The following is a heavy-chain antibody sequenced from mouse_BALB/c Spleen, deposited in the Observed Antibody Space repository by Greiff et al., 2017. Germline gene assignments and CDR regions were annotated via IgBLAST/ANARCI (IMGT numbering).Heavy chain of an antibody. D-gene: IGHD2-4*01. CDR2: IRLKSNNYAT. V-gene: IGHV6-6*02. CDR1: GFTFSNYW. J-gene: IGHJ4*01. CDR3: TRPYDYDGYAMDY. Sequence: EVKLEESGGGLVQPGGSMKLSCVASGFTFSNYWMNWVRQSPEKGLEWVAEIRLKSNNYATHYAESVKGRFTISRDDSKSSVYLQMNNLRAEDTGIYYCTRPYDYDGYAMDYWGQGTSVTVSS.